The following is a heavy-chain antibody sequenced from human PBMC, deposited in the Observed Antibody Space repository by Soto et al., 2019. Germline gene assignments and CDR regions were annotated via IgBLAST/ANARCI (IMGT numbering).Heavy chain of an antibody. CDR1: GGSISSGGYY. CDR2: IYYSGST. Sequence: QVQLQESGPGLVKPSQTLSLTCTVSGGSISSGGYYWSWIRQHPGKGLEWIGYIYYSGSTYYNPTVKSSVTISVDTSKNQFCMKRSSVTAADTAVYYCARVGGINWFDPWGQGTLVTVSS. CDR3: ARVGGINWFDP. J-gene: IGHJ5*02. D-gene: IGHD1-20*01. V-gene: IGHV4-31*03.